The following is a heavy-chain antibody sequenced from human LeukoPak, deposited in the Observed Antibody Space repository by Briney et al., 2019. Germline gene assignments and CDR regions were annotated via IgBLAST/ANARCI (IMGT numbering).Heavy chain of an antibody. CDR2: INHSGST. D-gene: IGHD5-18*01. CDR3: ARAGRGYSYGFRSNWFDP. V-gene: IGHV4-34*01. Sequence: SETLSLTCAAYGGSFSGYYWSWIRQPPGKGLEWIGEINHSGSTNYNPSLKSRVTISVDTSKNQFSLKLSSVTAADTAVYYCARAGRGYSYGFRSNWFDPWGQGTLVTVSS. CDR1: GGSFSGYY. J-gene: IGHJ5*02.